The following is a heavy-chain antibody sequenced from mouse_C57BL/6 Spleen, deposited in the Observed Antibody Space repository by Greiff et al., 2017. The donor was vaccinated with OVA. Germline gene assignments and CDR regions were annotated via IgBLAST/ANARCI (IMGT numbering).Heavy chain of an antibody. V-gene: IGHV1-39*01. D-gene: IGHD3-2*02. J-gene: IGHJ3*01. Sequence: EVKLVESGPELVKPGASVKISCKASGYSFTDYNMNWVKQSNGKSLEWIGVINPNYGNTSYNQKFKGKATLTVDQSSSTAYMQLNSLTSEDSAVYYCASGTAQSTLFAYWGQGTLVTVSA. CDR1: GYSFTDYN. CDR2: INPNYGNT. CDR3: ASGTAQSTLFAY.